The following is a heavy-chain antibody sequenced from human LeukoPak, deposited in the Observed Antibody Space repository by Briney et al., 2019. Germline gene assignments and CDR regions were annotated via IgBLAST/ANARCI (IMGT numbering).Heavy chain of an antibody. CDR2: IYYSGST. CDR1: GGSISTNNHY. Sequence: SETLSLTCTVSGGSISTNNHYWRWIRQHPGKGLEWIGNIYYSGSTDYNPSLKSRVTISVDTSENHFSLKLSSVTAADTAVYYCARATSGTYYYFDSWGRGTLVSVSS. CDR3: ARATSGTYYYFDS. V-gene: IGHV4-39*07. J-gene: IGHJ4*02. D-gene: IGHD3-10*01.